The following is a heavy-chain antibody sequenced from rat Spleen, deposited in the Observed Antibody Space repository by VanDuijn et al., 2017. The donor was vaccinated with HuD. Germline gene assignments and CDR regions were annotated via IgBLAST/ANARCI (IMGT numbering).Heavy chain of an antibody. J-gene: IGHJ2*01. CDR1: GFTFSNFG. CDR3: ARHRNYGGIPFDY. Sequence: EVQLLESGGGLVQPGRSLKLSCAASGFTFSNFGMAWVRQAPTKGLEWVASIRTGGGDTYYRDSVRGRFTLSRDNAKSTLYLQMDSLRSEDTATYYCARHRNYGGIPFDYWGQGVMVTVSS. D-gene: IGHD1-11*01. V-gene: IGHV5S13*01. CDR2: IRTGGGDT.